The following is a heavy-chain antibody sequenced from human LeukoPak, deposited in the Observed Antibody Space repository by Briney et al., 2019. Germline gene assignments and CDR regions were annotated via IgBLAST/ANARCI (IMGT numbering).Heavy chain of an antibody. CDR3: AREMTTVKGYFDS. D-gene: IGHD4-11*01. V-gene: IGHV1-2*02. J-gene: IGHJ4*02. CDR1: GYTFAGYN. CDR2: INPNSGET. Sequence: ASVKVSCKASGYTFAGYNIHWVRQAPGQGLEWMAWINPNSGETASAQNFQGRVTATSDTSISTAYMELSGLTSDDTALYFCAREMTTVKGYFDSWGQGTLVTAPS.